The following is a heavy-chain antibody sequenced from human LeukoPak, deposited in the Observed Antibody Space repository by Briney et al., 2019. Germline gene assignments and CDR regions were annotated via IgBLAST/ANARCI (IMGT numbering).Heavy chain of an antibody. D-gene: IGHD3-10*01. CDR2: ISAYNGNT. J-gene: IGHJ4*02. CDR3: ARERLHRGRGDPYDY. V-gene: IGHV1-18*04. CDR1: GYTFTSYG. Sequence: GASVKVSCKASGYTFTSYGISWVRQAPGQGLEWMGWISAYNGNTNYAQKLQGRVTMTTDTSTSTAYMELRSLRSDDTAVYYCARERLHRGRGDPYDYWGQGTLVTVSS.